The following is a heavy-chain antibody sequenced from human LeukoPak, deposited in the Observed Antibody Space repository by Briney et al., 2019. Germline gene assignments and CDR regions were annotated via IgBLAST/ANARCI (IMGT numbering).Heavy chain of an antibody. CDR3: ARSPDHFSFTSFGGSAGLRWFDP. V-gene: IGHV4-38-2*01. CDR1: GYSISSGYY. CDR2: IYHRGST. Sequence: SETLSLPCAVSGYSISSGYYWGWIRQPPGKGLEWIGSIYHRGSTYYNPSLKSRVTISVDTSKNQFSLKLSSVTAADTAVYYCARSPDHFSFTSFGGSAGLRWFDPWGQGTLVTVSS. J-gene: IGHJ5*02. D-gene: IGHD3-3*01.